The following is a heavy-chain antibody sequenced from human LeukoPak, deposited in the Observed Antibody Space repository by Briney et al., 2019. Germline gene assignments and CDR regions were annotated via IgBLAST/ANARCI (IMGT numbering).Heavy chain of an antibody. CDR1: GGSISSYY. CDR3: ARSGYCSSTSCFWFGP. CDR2: IYTSGST. Sequence: PSETLSLTCTVSGGSISSYYWSWIRQPAGKGLEWIGRIYTSGSTNYNPSLKSRVTMSVDTSKNQFSLKLSSVTAADTAVYYCARSGYCSSTSCFWFGPWGQGTLVTVSS. J-gene: IGHJ5*02. V-gene: IGHV4-4*07. D-gene: IGHD2-2*01.